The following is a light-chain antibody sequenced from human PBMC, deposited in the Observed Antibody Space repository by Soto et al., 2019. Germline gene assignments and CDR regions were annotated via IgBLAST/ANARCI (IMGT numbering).Light chain of an antibody. CDR2: EVS. CDR3: SSYSGSNILI. J-gene: IGLJ2*01. Sequence: QSALTQPPSASGSPGQSVTISCTGTSSDVGDYNYVSWYQQHPGKAPKLVIYEVSKRPSGVPDRFSGSKSGNTASLTVSGLQAEDEADYYCSSYSGSNILIFGGGTQLTVL. CDR1: SSDVGDYNY. V-gene: IGLV2-8*01.